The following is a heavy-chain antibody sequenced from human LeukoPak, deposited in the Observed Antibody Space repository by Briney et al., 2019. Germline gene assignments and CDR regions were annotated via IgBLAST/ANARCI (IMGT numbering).Heavy chain of an antibody. J-gene: IGHJ6*02. Sequence: SETLSLTCTVSGGSISSGDYYWSWIRQPPGKGLEWIGYIYYSGSTYYNPSLKSRVTMSVDRSKNQFSLKLSSVTAADTAVYYCARQKWEQQGRDYCFNGLDVWGPGTTVTVSS. CDR3: ARQKWEQQGRDYCFNGLDV. CDR2: IYYSGST. CDR1: GGSISSGDYY. D-gene: IGHD1-26*01. V-gene: IGHV4-30-4*08.